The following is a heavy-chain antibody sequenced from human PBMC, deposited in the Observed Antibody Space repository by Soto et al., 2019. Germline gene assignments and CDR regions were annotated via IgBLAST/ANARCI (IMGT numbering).Heavy chain of an antibody. J-gene: IGHJ5*02. Sequence: EVQLLESGGGLVQPGGSLRLSCAASGFTFSSYAMSWVRQAPGKGLEWVSAISGSGGTTYYADSVKGRFTISRDNSKNPLYLQMSSLRDEDTSVYYCAKDGYSSGWYGAFAPCGQGTLVTVSS. CDR1: GFTFSSYA. D-gene: IGHD6-19*01. CDR3: AKDGYSSGWYGAFAP. CDR2: ISGSGGTT. V-gene: IGHV3-23*01.